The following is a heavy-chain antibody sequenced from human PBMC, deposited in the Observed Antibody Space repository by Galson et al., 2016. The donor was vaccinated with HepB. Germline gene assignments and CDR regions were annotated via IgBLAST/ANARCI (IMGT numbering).Heavy chain of an antibody. D-gene: IGHD3-10*01. J-gene: IGHJ5*02. Sequence: PALVKPTQTLTLTCTFSGFSLTSSGLGVGWIRQTPGKALEWLALIYWNDDTRYSPSLRSRLTITKDTSKNQVVLTMTNMDPEDTATYSCAREISGSYGRGSGFDPWGQGTLVTVTS. CDR3: AREISGSYGRGSGFDP. V-gene: IGHV2-5*01. CDR1: GFSLTSSGLG. CDR2: IYWNDDT.